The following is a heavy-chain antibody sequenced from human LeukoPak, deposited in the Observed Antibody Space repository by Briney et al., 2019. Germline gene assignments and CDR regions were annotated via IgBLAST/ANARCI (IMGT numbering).Heavy chain of an antibody. CDR3: ARIRDGYNDAFDI. CDR1: GYTFTNYY. D-gene: IGHD5-24*01. J-gene: IGHJ3*02. V-gene: IGHV1-46*01. Sequence: GVSVKVSCKASGYTFTNYYIHWVRQAPGQGLEWMGLINPGGDNTNYAQNFQGRVTMTRDTSASTVYMELSSLRSEDTAIYYCARIRDGYNDAFDIWGQGTIVTVSS. CDR2: INPGGDNT.